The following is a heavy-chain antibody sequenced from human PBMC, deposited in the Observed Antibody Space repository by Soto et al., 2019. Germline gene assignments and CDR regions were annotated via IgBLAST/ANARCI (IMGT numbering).Heavy chain of an antibody. D-gene: IGHD3-3*02. CDR2: ISYDGNNE. CDR3: ARSVGIDYYYYGMDV. CDR1: GFIFSNYA. V-gene: IGHV3-30-3*01. Sequence: GGSLRLSCAASGFIFSNYAMHWVRQAPGKGLEWVALISYDGNNEYYADSVKGRFTMSRDNSMNTLYLQMNSLRGEDTAVYYCARSVGIDYYYYGMDVWGQGTTVTVSS. J-gene: IGHJ6*02.